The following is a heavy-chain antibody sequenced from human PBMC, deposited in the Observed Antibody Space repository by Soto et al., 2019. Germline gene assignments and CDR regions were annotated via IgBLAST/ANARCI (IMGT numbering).Heavy chain of an antibody. Sequence: QVQLVQSGAEVKKPGSSVKVSCKASGGTFSSYAISWVRQAPGQGLEWMGGIIPIFGTANYAQKFQGRVTITADESTSTAYMERSSPRSEDTAVYYCARGFGYSSSWYGEYFQHWGQGTLVTVSS. V-gene: IGHV1-69*01. D-gene: IGHD6-13*01. CDR2: IIPIFGTA. CDR1: GGTFSSYA. CDR3: ARGFGYSSSWYGEYFQH. J-gene: IGHJ1*01.